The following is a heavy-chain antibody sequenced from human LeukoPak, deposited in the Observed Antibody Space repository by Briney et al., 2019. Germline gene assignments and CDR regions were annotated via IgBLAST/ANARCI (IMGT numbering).Heavy chain of an antibody. J-gene: IGHJ6*02. V-gene: IGHV3-33*08. D-gene: IGHD3-22*01. CDR1: RFSFSDNY. Sequence: GGSLRLSCAASRFSFSDNYMHWVRQAPGKGLEWVAVIWYDGSNKYYADSVKGRFTISRDNSKNTLYLQMNSLRAEDTAVYYCARVGITMIVVDGMDVWGQGTTVTVSS. CDR2: IWYDGSNK. CDR3: ARVGITMIVVDGMDV.